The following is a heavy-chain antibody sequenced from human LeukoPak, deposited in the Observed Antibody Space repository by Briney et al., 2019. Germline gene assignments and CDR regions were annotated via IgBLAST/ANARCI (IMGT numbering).Heavy chain of an antibody. CDR3: ARYCSSTSRGLGY. D-gene: IGHD2-2*01. CDR2: INPSGGST. J-gene: IGHJ4*02. CDR1: GYFLTELP. Sequence: ASVKVSCKVSGYFLTELPMHWVRQAPGKGLEWMGIINPSGGSTSYAQKFQGRVTMTRDTSTSTVYMELSSLRSEDTAVYYCARYCSSTSRGLGYWGQGTLVTVSS. V-gene: IGHV1-46*01.